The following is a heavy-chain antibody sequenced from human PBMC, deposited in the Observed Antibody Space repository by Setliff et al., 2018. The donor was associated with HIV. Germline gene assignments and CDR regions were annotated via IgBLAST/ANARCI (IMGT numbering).Heavy chain of an antibody. CDR2: IYYSGTT. Sequence: SETLSLTCTVSGASINSDDYYWSWVRHHPGRGLEWIGYIYYSGTTYFNASLKSRLTMSLDTSKSQLSLNLTSVSAADAAVYYCARTVRSAYGQNYFDFWGQGTLVTVSS. CDR3: ARTVRSAYGQNYFDF. D-gene: IGHD2-21*01. J-gene: IGHJ4*02. V-gene: IGHV4-31*03. CDR1: GASINSDDYY.